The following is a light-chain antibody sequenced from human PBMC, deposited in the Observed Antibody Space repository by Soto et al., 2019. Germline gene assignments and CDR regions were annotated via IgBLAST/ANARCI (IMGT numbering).Light chain of an antibody. CDR3: CSYAGTPYV. CDR2: DVN. Sequence: QSALTQPRSVSGSPGQSVTISCTGTSSDVGAYNYVSWYQQHPDKAPKFMIYDVNKRPSGVPDRFSGSKSGYTASLTISGLQAEDEADYYCCSYAGTPYVFGTGTKLTVL. CDR1: SSDVGAYNY. V-gene: IGLV2-11*01. J-gene: IGLJ1*01.